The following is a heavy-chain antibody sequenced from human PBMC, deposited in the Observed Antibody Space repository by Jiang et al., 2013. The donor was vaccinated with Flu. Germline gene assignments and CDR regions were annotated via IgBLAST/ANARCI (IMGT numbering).Heavy chain of an antibody. Sequence: VQLVESGAEVKKPGASVKVSCKASGFTFSLFHIHWVRQAPGLGLDWMGMIDPSSGTTTYAQKFQGRLTLTSDMSTTTVSMELSSLTSEDTAVYFCARVTAVRFGEDLRYWGQGNPGHRSPQ. J-gene: IGHJ4*02. CDR3: ARVTAVRFGEDLRY. V-gene: IGHV1-46*01. D-gene: IGHD3-10*01. CDR2: IDPSSGTT. CDR1: GFTFSLFH.